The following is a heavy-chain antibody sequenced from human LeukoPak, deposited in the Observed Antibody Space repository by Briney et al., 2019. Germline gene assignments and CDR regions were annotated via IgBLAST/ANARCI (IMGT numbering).Heavy chain of an antibody. CDR1: GFTVSSNY. CDR3: ARALGYDCSSTICYAFGWFDP. J-gene: IGHJ5*02. V-gene: IGHV3-66*01. D-gene: IGHD2-2*01. CDR2: IYSGGST. Sequence: TGGSLRLSCAASGFTVSSNYMSWVRQAPGKGPEWVSVIYSGGSTYYADSVKGRFTISRDNSKNTLYLQMNSLRAEDSAVYYCARALGYDCSSTICYAFGWFDPWGQGTLVTVSS.